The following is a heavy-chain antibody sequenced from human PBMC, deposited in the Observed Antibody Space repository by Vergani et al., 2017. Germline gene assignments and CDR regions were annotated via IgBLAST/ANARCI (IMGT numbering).Heavy chain of an antibody. D-gene: IGHD3-10*01. CDR3: ARDLVVRGVIIARFDY. Sequence: QVQLVESGGGVVQPGRSLRLSCAASGFTFSSYGMHWVRQAPGKGLEWVAVIWYDGSNKYYADSVKGRFTISRDNSKNTLYLQMNSLRAEDTAVYYCARDLVVRGVIIARFDYWGQGTLVTVSS. J-gene: IGHJ4*02. V-gene: IGHV3-33*01. CDR1: GFTFSSYG. CDR2: IWYDGSNK.